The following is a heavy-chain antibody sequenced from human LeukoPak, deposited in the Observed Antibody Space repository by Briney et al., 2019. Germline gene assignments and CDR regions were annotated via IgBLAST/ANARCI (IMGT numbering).Heavy chain of an antibody. J-gene: IGHJ5*02. Sequence: SVKVSCKASGGTFSSYAISWVRQAPGQGLEWMGEIIPIFGTANYAQKFQGRVTITTDESTSTAYMELSSLRSEDTAVYYCAREGRKGYCSSTSCYTPHWFDPWGQGTLVTVSS. CDR1: GGTFSSYA. CDR2: IIPIFGTA. CDR3: AREGRKGYCSSTSCYTPHWFDP. D-gene: IGHD2-2*02. V-gene: IGHV1-69*05.